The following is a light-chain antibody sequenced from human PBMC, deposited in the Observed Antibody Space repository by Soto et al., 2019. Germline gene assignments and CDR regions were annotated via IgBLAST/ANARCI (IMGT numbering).Light chain of an antibody. CDR1: QSVSSY. J-gene: IGKJ3*01. CDR2: DAS. V-gene: IGKV3-11*01. CDR3: QQRSNWPMT. Sequence: EIVVTQSPATLSLSPGERATLSCRVRQSVSSYLAWYQQKPGQAPRLLIYDASNRATGIPARFSGSGSGTDFTLTISSLEPEAFAVYYCQQRSNWPMTFGPGTKVDIK.